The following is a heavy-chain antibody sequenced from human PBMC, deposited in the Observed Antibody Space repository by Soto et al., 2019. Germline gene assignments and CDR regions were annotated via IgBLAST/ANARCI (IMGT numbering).Heavy chain of an antibody. D-gene: IGHD3-16*01. CDR2: ISSSSSYI. Sequence: GGSLRLSCAASGFTFSSYSMNWVRQAPGKGLEWVSSISSSSSYIYYADSVKGRFTISRDNAKNSLYLQMNSLRAEDTAVYYCAREGALRLPSDYWGQGTLVTVSS. CDR3: AREGALRLPSDY. J-gene: IGHJ4*02. CDR1: GFTFSSYS. V-gene: IGHV3-21*01.